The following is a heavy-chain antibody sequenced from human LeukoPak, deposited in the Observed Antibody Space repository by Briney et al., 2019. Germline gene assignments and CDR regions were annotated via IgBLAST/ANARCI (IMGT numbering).Heavy chain of an antibody. Sequence: SETLSLTCTVSGGSISTYYWNWIRQPPGKGLEWIGSIYNSGRTNYNPSLKSRVTISVDTSKNQFSLKLGSVTAADTAVYYCARDFPTVLPRGFDPWGQGTLVTVSS. CDR3: ARDFPTVLPRGFDP. D-gene: IGHD3-10*01. CDR2: IYNSGRT. CDR1: GGSISTYY. J-gene: IGHJ5*02. V-gene: IGHV4-59*01.